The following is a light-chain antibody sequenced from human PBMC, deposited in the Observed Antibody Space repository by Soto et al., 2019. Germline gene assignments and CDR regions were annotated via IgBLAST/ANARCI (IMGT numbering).Light chain of an antibody. V-gene: IGKV3-20*01. CDR2: GAS. CDR3: QHYYKSYKT. Sequence: EIVLTQRPVTLYFSRGERSTLSCLASQSVTGNYLAWYQQKPGQPPRLLIFGASTRATGIPDRFSGSGSGTDFTLTISRLEPEDFAVYYCQHYYKSYKTFGQGTKVDI. J-gene: IGKJ1*01. CDR1: QSVTGNY.